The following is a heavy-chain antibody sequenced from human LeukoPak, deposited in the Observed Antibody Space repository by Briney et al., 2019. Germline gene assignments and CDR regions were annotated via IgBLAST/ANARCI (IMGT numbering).Heavy chain of an antibody. CDR1: GFTVSSNY. J-gene: IGHJ4*02. CDR3: ARHLDYYASGSYEY. V-gene: IGHV4-59*08. Sequence: GSLRLSCAASGFTVSSNYMSWIRQPPGKGLEWIGYISYSGSTNYNPSLKSRVTISVNTSKNQFSLKLSSVTAADTAVYYCARHLDYYASGSYEYWGQGTLVTVSS. CDR2: ISYSGST. D-gene: IGHD3-10*01.